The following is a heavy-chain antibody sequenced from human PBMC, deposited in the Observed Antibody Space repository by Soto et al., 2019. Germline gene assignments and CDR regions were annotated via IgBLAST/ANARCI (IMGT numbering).Heavy chain of an antibody. CDR2: ISSSSSTI. CDR1: GFTFSTYS. CDR3: WRDRGGPKHYFAY. V-gene: IGHV3-48*01. Sequence: PGGSLRLSCAASGFTFSTYSMNWVRQAPGKGLEWVSHISSSSSTIYYADSVKGRFTISRDNVKNSLYLQMNSLSAEDTAVYYWWRDRGGPKHYFAYWGRGNLDTVSS. J-gene: IGHJ4*02. D-gene: IGHD3-16*01.